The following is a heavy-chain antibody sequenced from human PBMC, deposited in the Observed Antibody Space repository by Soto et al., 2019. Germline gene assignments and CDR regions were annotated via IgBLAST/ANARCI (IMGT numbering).Heavy chain of an antibody. CDR1: GFTFSSYD. Sequence: GGSLRLSCAASGFTFSSYDMSWVRQAPGTGLTWVSIISGSGDSTDYADSVKGRFTVSRDDSKNTLYLQMNILRAEDTAVYFCAKALSATYGRVYFDYWGQGTLVTVSS. CDR2: ISGSGDST. J-gene: IGHJ4*01. V-gene: IGHV3-23*01. CDR3: AKALSATYGRVYFDY. D-gene: IGHD4-17*01.